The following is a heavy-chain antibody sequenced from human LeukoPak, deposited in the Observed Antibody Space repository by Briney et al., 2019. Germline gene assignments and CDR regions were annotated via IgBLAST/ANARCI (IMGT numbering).Heavy chain of an antibody. CDR2: IKQDGSEI. D-gene: IGHD3-10*01. CDR3: ARGPFGEFDY. J-gene: IGHJ4*02. CDR1: GFTVSSNY. Sequence: AGGSLRLSCAASGFTVSSNYMSWVRQAPGKGLEWVANIKQDGSEIYYVDSVKGRFTISRDNAKNSLYLHMNSLRAEDTAVYYCARGPFGEFDYWGQGTLVTVSS. V-gene: IGHV3-7*01.